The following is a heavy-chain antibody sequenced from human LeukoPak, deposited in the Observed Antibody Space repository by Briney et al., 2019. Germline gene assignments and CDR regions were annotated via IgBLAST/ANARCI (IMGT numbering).Heavy chain of an antibody. CDR3: ARRAPTRYFDY. V-gene: IGHV3-74*01. CDR2: INNGGSTT. Sequence: GGSLNLSCAASGFPFSSYWMHWVRQAPGKGLVWVSAINNGGSTTAYADSVKGRFTISRDNAKNTLYLQMNSLRAEDTAVYYCARRAPTRYFDYWGQGTLVTVSS. CDR1: GFPFSSYW. J-gene: IGHJ4*02. D-gene: IGHD5-24*01.